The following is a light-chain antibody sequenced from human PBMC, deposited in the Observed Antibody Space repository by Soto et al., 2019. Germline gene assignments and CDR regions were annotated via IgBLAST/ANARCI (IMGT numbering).Light chain of an antibody. Sequence: EIVMTQSPATVSVSPGGRATLSCRATQSVTTNLAWYQQKPGQAPRLLIYGASTRATDIPARFSGSGSGTDFTLTISSLQSEDFAVYYCQQYNTWPPITFGQGTRLENK. CDR1: QSVTTN. CDR2: GAS. CDR3: QQYNTWPPIT. J-gene: IGKJ5*01. V-gene: IGKV3-15*01.